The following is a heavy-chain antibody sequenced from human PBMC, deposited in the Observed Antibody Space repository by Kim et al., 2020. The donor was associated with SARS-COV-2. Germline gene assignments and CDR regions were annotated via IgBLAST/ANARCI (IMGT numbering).Heavy chain of an antibody. J-gene: IGHJ4*02. Sequence: ADSVKGRFTNSRDNSKNTLYLQMNSLRAEDTAVYYCAKDRRSVGAPENDYWGQGTLVTVSS. CDR3: AKDRRSVGAPENDY. D-gene: IGHD1-26*01. V-gene: IGHV3-23*01.